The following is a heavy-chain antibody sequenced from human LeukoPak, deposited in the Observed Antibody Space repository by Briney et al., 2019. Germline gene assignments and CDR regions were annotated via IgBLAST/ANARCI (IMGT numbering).Heavy chain of an antibody. CDR1: GGSISGYY. J-gene: IGHJ4*02. Sequence: SETLSLTCTGSGGSISGYYWSWIRQPPGKGLEWIGHIYYSGSTKYNPSLESRVTISLDTSGHQFSLRLTSVTAADTALYYCARLTIVRGVVNAFDYWGQGTLVTVSS. CDR3: ARLTIVRGVVNAFDY. V-gene: IGHV4-59*01. CDR2: IYYSGST. D-gene: IGHD3-10*01.